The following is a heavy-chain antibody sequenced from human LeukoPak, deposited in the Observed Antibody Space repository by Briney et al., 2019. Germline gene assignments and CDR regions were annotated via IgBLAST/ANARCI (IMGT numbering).Heavy chain of an antibody. CDR1: GYTFTSYA. V-gene: IGHV1-3*01. D-gene: IGHD3-22*01. Sequence: ASVKVSCKASGYTFTSYAMHWVRQAPGQRLEWMGWINAGNGNTKYSQKFQGRVTITRDTSASTAYMELSSLRSEDTAVYYCARDCRSPPYYYDSSGYYGSCYWGQGTLVTVSS. CDR3: ARDCRSPPYYYDSSGYYGSCY. J-gene: IGHJ4*02. CDR2: INAGNGNT.